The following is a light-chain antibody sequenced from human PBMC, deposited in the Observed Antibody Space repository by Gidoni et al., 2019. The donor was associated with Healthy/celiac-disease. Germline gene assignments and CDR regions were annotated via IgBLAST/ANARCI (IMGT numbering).Light chain of an antibody. J-gene: IGKJ3*01. V-gene: IGKV3-15*01. CDR1: QSVSSN. CDR3: QQYNNWPRFT. Sequence: EIVMTQSPATLSVPPGERATLSCRASQSVSSNLAWYQQKPGQAPRLLIYGASTRATGIPARFSGSGSGTEFTLTISSLQSEDFAVYSCQQYNNWPRFTFGPGTKVDIK. CDR2: GAS.